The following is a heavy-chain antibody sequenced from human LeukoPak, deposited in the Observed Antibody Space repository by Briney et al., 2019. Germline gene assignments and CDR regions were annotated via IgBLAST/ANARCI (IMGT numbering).Heavy chain of an antibody. CDR2: IYTSGST. CDR1: GGSISSGGYS. J-gene: IGHJ6*03. CDR3: ARGVCGGDCPYYYYYYYMDV. D-gene: IGHD2-21*02. Sequence: PSQTLSLTCAVSGGSISSGGYSWSWIRQPPGRGLEWIGYIYTSGSTNYNPSLKSRVTISVDTSKNQFSLKLSSVTAADTAVYYCARGVCGGDCPYYYYYYYMDVWGKGTTVTISS. V-gene: IGHV4-30-4*07.